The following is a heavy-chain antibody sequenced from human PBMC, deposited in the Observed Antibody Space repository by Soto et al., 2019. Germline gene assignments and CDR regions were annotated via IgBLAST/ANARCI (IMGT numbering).Heavy chain of an antibody. CDR2: ISAYNGNT. D-gene: IGHD3-10*01. CDR3: ARGYYGSGSYHNWFDP. V-gene: IGHV1-18*01. CDR1: GYTFTSYV. Sequence: ASVKLSCKASGYTFTSYVISWVRQAPGQGLEWMGWISAYNGNTNYAQKLQGRVTMTTDTSTSTAYMELRSLRSDDTAVYYCARGYYGSGSYHNWFDPWGQGTLVTVSS. J-gene: IGHJ5*02.